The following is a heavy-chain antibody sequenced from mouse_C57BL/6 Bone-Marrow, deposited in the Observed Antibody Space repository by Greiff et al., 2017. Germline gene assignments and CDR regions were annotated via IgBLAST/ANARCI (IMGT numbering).Heavy chain of an antibody. CDR1: GYTFTSYW. V-gene: IGHV1-7*01. CDR2: INPSSGYT. CDR3: ARDRGDYDRGFAY. D-gene: IGHD2-4*01. J-gene: IGHJ3*01. Sequence: QVHVKQSGAELAKPGASVKLSCKASGYTFTSYWMHWVKQRPGQGLEWIGYINPSSGYTKYNQKFKDKATLTADKSSSTAYMQLSSLTCEDSAVYYCARDRGDYDRGFAYWGQGTLVTVSA.